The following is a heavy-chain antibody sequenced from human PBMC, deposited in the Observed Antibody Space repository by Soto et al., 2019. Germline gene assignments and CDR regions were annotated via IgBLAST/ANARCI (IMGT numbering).Heavy chain of an antibody. V-gene: IGHV4-39*01. D-gene: IGHD6-19*01. CDR1: GGSISSSIYY. CDR2: VYYSGST. CDR3: ARRLAVTGTLEYYFDY. J-gene: IGHJ4*02. Sequence: QLQLQESGPRLVKPSETLSLTCTVSGGSISSSIYYWGWIRQPPGKGLEWIGNVYYSGSTYYNPSLQSRVTISVATSNNQFSLRLNSVTAADTAVYYCARRLAVTGTLEYYFDYWGQGSLVTVSS.